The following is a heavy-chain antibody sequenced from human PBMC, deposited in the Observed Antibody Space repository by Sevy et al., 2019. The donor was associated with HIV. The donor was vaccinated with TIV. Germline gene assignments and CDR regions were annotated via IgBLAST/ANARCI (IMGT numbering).Heavy chain of an antibody. CDR1: GGPISSSSYY. J-gene: IGHJ5*02. D-gene: IGHD4-17*01. Sequence: SETLSLTCTVSGGPISSSSYYWGWIRQPPGKGLEWIGSIYYSGSTYYNPSLKSRVTISVDTSKNQFSLKLSSVTAADTAVYYCARHYPYHDYGDYVGWFDPWGQGTLVTVSS. CDR3: ARHYPYHDYGDYVGWFDP. CDR2: IYYSGST. V-gene: IGHV4-39*01.